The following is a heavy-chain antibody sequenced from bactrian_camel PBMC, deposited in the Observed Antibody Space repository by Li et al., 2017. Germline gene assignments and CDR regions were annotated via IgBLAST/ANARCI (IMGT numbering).Heavy chain of an antibody. CDR1: GFTFSDNA. D-gene: IGHD8*01. CDR2: IDRGGGTI. J-gene: IGHJ4*01. Sequence: VQLVESGGGSVQAGGSLRLSCAASGFTFSDNATSWVRQAPGKGLEWVSTIDRGGGTIYYADSVKGRFTISRDNAKNTVYLQMNSLKPEDTAVYYCVRGDNVGTLTLGQGTQVTVS. V-gene: IGHV3S40*01.